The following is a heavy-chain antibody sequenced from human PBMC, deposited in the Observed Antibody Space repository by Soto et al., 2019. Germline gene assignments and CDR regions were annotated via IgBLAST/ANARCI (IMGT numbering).Heavy chain of an antibody. V-gene: IGHV3-23*01. CDR2: ISGSGGST. D-gene: IGHD6-19*01. Sequence: EVQLLESGGGLVQPGGSLRLSCAASGFTFSSYAMSWVRQAPGKGLELVSAISGSGGSTYYADSVKGRFTISRDNSKNTLYLQMNSLRAEDTAVYYCATYTNFVYSSGWYGDYWGQGTLVTVSS. J-gene: IGHJ4*02. CDR1: GFTFSSYA. CDR3: ATYTNFVYSSGWYGDY.